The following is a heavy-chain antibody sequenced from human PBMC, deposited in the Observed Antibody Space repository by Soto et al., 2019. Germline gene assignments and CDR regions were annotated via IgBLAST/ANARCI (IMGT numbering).Heavy chain of an antibody. CDR1: GFTFSSYA. CDR3: AKASRATYYYDSSGYPFDY. J-gene: IGHJ4*02. D-gene: IGHD3-22*01. CDR2: ISGSGGST. Sequence: GGSLRLSCAASGFTFSSYAMSWVRQAPGKGLEWVSAISGSGGSTYYADSVKGRFTISRDNSKNTLYLQINSLRAEDTAVYYCAKASRATYYYDSSGYPFDYWGQVTLVTVSS. V-gene: IGHV3-23*01.